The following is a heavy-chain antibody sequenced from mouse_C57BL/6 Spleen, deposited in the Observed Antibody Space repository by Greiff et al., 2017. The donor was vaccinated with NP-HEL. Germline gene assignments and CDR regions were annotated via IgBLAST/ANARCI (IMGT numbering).Heavy chain of an antibody. V-gene: IGHV1-64*01. CDR1: GYTFTSYW. Sequence: QVQLQQSGAELVKPGASVKLSCKASGYTFTSYWMHWVKQRPGQGLEWIGMIHPNSGSTNYNEKFKSKATLTVDKSSSTAYMQLSSLTSEDSAVYYCARGFITTVVAPFDYWGQGTTLTVSS. D-gene: IGHD1-1*01. J-gene: IGHJ2*01. CDR3: ARGFITTVVAPFDY. CDR2: IHPNSGST.